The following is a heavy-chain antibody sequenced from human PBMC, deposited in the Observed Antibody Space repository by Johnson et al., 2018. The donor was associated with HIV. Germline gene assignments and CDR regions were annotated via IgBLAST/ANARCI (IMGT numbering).Heavy chain of an antibody. V-gene: IGHV3-20*04. Sequence: VLLVESGGGLVQPGGSLRLSCAVSGFSFRNYWMESVRQAPGKGMVWVSGIKWIGGSTGYADSVKGRFTIYRDNAKNSLYLQMGSLRAEDTALYYCASPERPTGTQEEAFDIWGQGTMVTVSS. D-gene: IGHD1-1*01. CDR2: IKWIGGST. CDR1: GFSFRNYW. CDR3: ASPERPTGTQEEAFDI. J-gene: IGHJ3*02.